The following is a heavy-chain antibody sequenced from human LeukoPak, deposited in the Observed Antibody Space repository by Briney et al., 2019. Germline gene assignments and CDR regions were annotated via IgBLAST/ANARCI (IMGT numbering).Heavy chain of an antibody. V-gene: IGHV3-21*01. CDR2: ISSSSSYI. Sequence: PGGSLRLSCAASGFTFSSYSMNWVRQAPGKGLEWVSSISSSSSYIYYADSVKGRFTISRDNAKNSLYLQMNSLRAEDTAVYYCATHPTARYYDSSGYPWALDYWGQGTLVTVSS. CDR1: GFTFSSYS. D-gene: IGHD3-22*01. J-gene: IGHJ4*02. CDR3: ATHPTARYYDSSGYPWALDY.